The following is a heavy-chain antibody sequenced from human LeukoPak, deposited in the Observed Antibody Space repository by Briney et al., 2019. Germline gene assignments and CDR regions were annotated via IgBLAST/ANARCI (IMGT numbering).Heavy chain of an antibody. D-gene: IGHD4-17*01. J-gene: IGHJ4*02. CDR2: VYYNGNI. Sequence: PSETLSLTCTVSGGSISSSNYYWGWIRQPPGKGLEWIGYVYYNGNINYNPSLKSRVTISVDTSKNQFSLKLSAVTTADTAVYYCARVVRTTVPDYWGQGTLVTVSS. V-gene: IGHV4-61*05. CDR3: ARVVRTTVPDY. CDR1: GGSISSSNYY.